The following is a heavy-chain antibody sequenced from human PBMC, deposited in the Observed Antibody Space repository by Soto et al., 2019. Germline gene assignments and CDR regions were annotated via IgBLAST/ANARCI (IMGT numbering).Heavy chain of an antibody. V-gene: IGHV3-33*01. CDR2: IWYDGSNK. CDR3: ARDPDAYYYDSSGYYFDY. D-gene: IGHD3-22*01. Sequence: GGSLRLSCAASGFTFSSYGMHWVRQAPGKGLEWVAVIWYDGSNKYYADSVKGRFTISRDNSKNTLYLQMNSLRAEDTAVYYCARDPDAYYYDSSGYYFDYWGQGTLVTVSS. J-gene: IGHJ4*02. CDR1: GFTFSSYG.